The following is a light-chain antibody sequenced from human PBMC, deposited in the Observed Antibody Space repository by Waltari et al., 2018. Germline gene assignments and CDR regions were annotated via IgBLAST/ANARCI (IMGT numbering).Light chain of an antibody. Sequence: GERATLSCRASQSVSSSYLAWYQQKPGQAPRLLIYGASSRATGIPDRFSGSGSGTDFTLTISRLEPEDFAVYYCQQYGSPCTFGQGTKVEIK. CDR2: GAS. V-gene: IGKV3-20*01. J-gene: IGKJ1*01. CDR3: QQYGSPCT. CDR1: QSVSSSY.